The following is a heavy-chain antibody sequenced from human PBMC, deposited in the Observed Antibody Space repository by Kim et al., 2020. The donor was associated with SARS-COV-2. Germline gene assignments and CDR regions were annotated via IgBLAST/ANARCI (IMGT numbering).Heavy chain of an antibody. D-gene: IGHD3-9*01. CDR1: GFTFSSYG. CDR2: ISYDGSNK. J-gene: IGHJ4*02. Sequence: GGSLRLSCAASGFTFSSYGMHWVRQAPGKGLEWVAVISYDGSNKYYADSVKGRFTISRDNSKNTLYLQMNSLRAEDTAVYYCASYDILTGYGGMYYWGQGTLVTVSS. V-gene: IGHV3-33*05. CDR3: ASYDILTGYGGMYY.